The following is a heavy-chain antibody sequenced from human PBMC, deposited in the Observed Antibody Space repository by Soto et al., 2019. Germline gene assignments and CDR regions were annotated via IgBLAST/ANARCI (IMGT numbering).Heavy chain of an antibody. CDR3: ASRTGTPNCLEC. CDR1: GGSINNYY. CDR2: VYHTGST. J-gene: IGHJ1*01. D-gene: IGHD1-1*01. Sequence: PSETLSLTCTVSGGSINNYYWTWIRQPPGKGLEWIGYVYHTGSTNYNPSLKGRVTISIDTSKNQFSLKLSAVTAADTAVYYCASRTGTPNCLECWGQGNLDT. V-gene: IGHV4-59*01.